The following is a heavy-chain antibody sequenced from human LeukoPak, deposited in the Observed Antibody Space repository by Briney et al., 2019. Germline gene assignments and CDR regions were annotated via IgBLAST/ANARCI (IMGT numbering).Heavy chain of an antibody. Sequence: EASVKVSCKASGGTFSSYAMNWVRQAPGQGLEWMGWINTNTGNPTYAQGFTGRFVFSLDTSVSTAYLQISSLKAEDTAVYYCARGPPIVYSYGHGGDYWGQGTLVTVSS. D-gene: IGHD5-18*01. CDR3: ARGPPIVYSYGHGGDY. CDR2: INTNTGNP. CDR1: GGTFSSYA. J-gene: IGHJ4*02. V-gene: IGHV7-4-1*02.